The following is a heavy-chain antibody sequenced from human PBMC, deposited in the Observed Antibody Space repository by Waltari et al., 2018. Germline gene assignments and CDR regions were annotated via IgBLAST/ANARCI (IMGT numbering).Heavy chain of an antibody. CDR2: INHSGST. Sequence: QVQLQQWGAGLLKPSVTRSLTCAVYGGAFSGSYWLWIRQPPVKGLEWIEEINHSGSTTYNPSLKSRVTISVDTSKNQFSLKLSSVTAADTAVYYCARGGYSYGRNWFDPWGQGTLVTVSS. V-gene: IGHV4-34*01. J-gene: IGHJ5*02. CDR3: ARGGYSYGRNWFDP. D-gene: IGHD5-18*01. CDR1: GGAFSGSY.